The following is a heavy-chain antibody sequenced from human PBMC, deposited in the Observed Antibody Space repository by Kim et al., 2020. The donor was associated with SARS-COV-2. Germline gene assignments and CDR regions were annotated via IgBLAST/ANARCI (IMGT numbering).Heavy chain of an antibody. CDR1: GGTFSSYA. D-gene: IGHD6-6*01. V-gene: IGHV1-69*04. CDR3: ARGAGRHVLDAFDI. J-gene: IGHJ3*02. Sequence: SVKVSCKASGGTFSSYAISWVRQAPGQGLEWMGRIIPILGIANYAQKFQGRVTITADKSTSTAYMELSSLRSEDTAVYYCARGAGRHVLDAFDIWGQGTMVTVSS. CDR2: IIPILGIA.